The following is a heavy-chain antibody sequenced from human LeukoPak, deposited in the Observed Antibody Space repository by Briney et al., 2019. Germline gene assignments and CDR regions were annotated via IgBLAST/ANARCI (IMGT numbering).Heavy chain of an antibody. CDR1: GYTFTSYD. D-gene: IGHD2-2*01. Sequence: ASVKVSCKASGYTFTSYDINWVRQATGQGPEWMGWMSSNSGDTGYAQNFQGRVTMTRDTSISTAYMELSSLRSDDTAIYYCARGGRNASPYNWFDPWGQGTLVTVSS. CDR3: ARGGRNASPYNWFDP. J-gene: IGHJ5*02. V-gene: IGHV1-8*01. CDR2: MSSNSGDT.